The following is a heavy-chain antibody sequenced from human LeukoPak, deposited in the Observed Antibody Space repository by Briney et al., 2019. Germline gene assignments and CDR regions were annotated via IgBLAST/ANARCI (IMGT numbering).Heavy chain of an antibody. Sequence: GGSLRLSCAASGFTFSGFAMSWVRRTPGKGLEWVSVIYSGGSTYYADSVKGRFTIARDNSKNTLYLQMNSLRAEDTAVYYCARESNYDYWGQGTLVTVSS. J-gene: IGHJ4*02. V-gene: IGHV3-66*02. CDR3: ARESNYDY. CDR2: IYSGGST. CDR1: GFTFSGFA.